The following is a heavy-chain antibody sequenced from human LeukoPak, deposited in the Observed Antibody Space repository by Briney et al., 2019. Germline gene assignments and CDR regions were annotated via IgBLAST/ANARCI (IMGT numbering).Heavy chain of an antibody. CDR3: VKGPRRYSGRYDS. CDR2: ITGAGGGT. V-gene: IGHV3-23*01. D-gene: IGHD5-12*01. J-gene: IGHJ4*02. Sequence: GGSLRLSCAASGFFFGSYVMAWVRQAPGKGLEWVADITGAGGGTNYADSVKGRFTISRDNPENSVYLQMNSLRVEDTAMYYCVKGPRRYSGRYDSWGQGTLVTVSP. CDR1: GFFFGSYV.